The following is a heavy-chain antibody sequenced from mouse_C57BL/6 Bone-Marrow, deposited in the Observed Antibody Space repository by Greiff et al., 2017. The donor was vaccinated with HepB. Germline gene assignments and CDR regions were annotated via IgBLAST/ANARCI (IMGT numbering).Heavy chain of an antibody. Sequence: VQLQQSGAELMKPGASVKLSCKATGYTFTGYWIEWVKQRPGHGLEWIGEILPGSGSTNYNEKFKGKATFTADTSSNTAYMQISSLTTEDSAIYSWARPPGPPLPSYYFDYWGQGTTLTVSS. CDR2: ILPGSGST. CDR1: GYTFTGYW. CDR3: ARPPGPPLPSYYFDY. J-gene: IGHJ2*01. D-gene: IGHD4-1*01. V-gene: IGHV1-9*01.